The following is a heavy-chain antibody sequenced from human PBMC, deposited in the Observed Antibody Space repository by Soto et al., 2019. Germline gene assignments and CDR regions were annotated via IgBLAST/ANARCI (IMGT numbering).Heavy chain of an antibody. CDR1: GGTFSSYA. J-gene: IGHJ4*02. CDR3: ARDSSGGSCRRHFDY. D-gene: IGHD2-15*01. V-gene: IGHV1-69*13. Sequence: SVKVSCKASGGTFSSYAISWVRQAPGQGLEWMGGIIPIFGTANYAQKFQGRVTITADESTSTAYMELSSLRSEDTAVYYCARDSSGGSCRRHFDYWGQGTLVTVSS. CDR2: IIPIFGTA.